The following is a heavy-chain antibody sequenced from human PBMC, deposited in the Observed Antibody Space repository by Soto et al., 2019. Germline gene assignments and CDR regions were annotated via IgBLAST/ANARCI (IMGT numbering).Heavy chain of an antibody. CDR3: ASMSGSSWHYFDY. CDR2: ISYDGSNK. V-gene: IGHV3-30-3*01. D-gene: IGHD6-13*01. J-gene: IGHJ4*02. CDR1: GFTFSSYA. Sequence: QVQLVESGGGVVQPGRSLRLSCAASGFTFSSYAMHWVRQAPGKGLEWVAVISYDGSNKYYADSVKGRFTISRDNSKNPLYLQMNSLRAEDTAVYYCASMSGSSWHYFDYWGQGTLVTVSS.